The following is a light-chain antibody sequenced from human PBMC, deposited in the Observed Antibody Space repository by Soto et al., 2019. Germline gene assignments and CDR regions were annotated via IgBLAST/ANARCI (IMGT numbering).Light chain of an antibody. V-gene: IGLV2-23*01. CDR2: EGS. CDR1: SSDVGSYNL. CDR3: CSYAGSSTSVV. J-gene: IGLJ2*01. Sequence: QSALTQPASVSGSPGQSITISCTGTSSDVGSYNLVSWYQQHPGKAPKLMIYEGSKRPSGVSNRFSGSKSGNTASLTISGLQAEDEADYYCCSYAGSSTSVVFGG.